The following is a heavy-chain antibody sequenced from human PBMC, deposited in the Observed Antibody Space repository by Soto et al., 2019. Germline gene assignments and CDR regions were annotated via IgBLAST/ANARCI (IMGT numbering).Heavy chain of an antibody. J-gene: IGHJ6*04. Sequence: EEQLVDSGGGLVQPGGSLRLSCLASGFTFSGHSMVWVRQAPGKGLEWLYYITASSRTVTYPESLKGRFIISRDNAKHSRFLRVDSLRAEHTAVYYCARARLWGHMDVWGKGTTDTVTS. CDR3: ARARLWGHMDV. D-gene: IGHD3-16*01. CDR2: ITASSRTV. V-gene: IGHV3-48*01. CDR1: GFTFSGHS.